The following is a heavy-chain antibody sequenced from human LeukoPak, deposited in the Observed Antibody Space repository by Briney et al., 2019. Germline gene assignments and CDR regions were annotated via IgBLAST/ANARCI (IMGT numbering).Heavy chain of an antibody. CDR1: GFSFRTYW. J-gene: IGHJ4*02. V-gene: IGHV3-7*01. CDR2: INQSGSEK. Sequence: GGSLRLSCAASGFSFRTYWMSWVRQAPGKGLEWVANINQSGSEKYYVDSVKGRFTISRDNAKNSLYLQMNSLRAEDTAVYYCGRRPREIAVADYWGQGTLVTVSS. D-gene: IGHD6-19*01. CDR3: GRRPREIAVADY.